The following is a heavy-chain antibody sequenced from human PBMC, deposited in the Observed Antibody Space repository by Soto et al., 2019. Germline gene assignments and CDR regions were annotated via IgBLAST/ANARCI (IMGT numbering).Heavy chain of an antibody. V-gene: IGHV4-39*01. CDR2: IYYSGIT. CDR3: ARHAYYYGMDV. J-gene: IGHJ6*02. Sequence: SETLSLTCTVSGGSISSSSYYWGWIRQPPGKGLEWIGSIYYSGITYYNPSLKSRVTISVDTSKNQFSLKLSSVTAADTAVYYCARHAYYYGMDVWGQGTTVTVSS. CDR1: GGSISSSSYY.